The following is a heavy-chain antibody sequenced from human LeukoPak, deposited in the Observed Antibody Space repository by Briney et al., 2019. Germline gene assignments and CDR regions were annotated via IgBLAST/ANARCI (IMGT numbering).Heavy chain of an antibody. Sequence: PSGSLSLTCTVSGGSISSYYWSWIRQPPGKGLVWVGYIYYSGSTNNNPSLKRRVTISVDTIKNQFSLKLSSVTAADTAVYYSARAPLGLGVFDYWGQGTLVTVSS. J-gene: IGHJ4*02. V-gene: IGHV4-59*01. D-gene: IGHD3-10*01. CDR3: ARAPLGLGVFDY. CDR2: IYYSGST. CDR1: GGSISSYY.